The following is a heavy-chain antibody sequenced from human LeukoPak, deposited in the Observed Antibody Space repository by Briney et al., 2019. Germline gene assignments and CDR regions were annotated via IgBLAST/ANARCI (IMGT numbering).Heavy chain of an antibody. Sequence: GRSLRLSCAASGFTFSSYAMHWVRQAPGKGLEWVAVISYDGSNKYYADSVKGRFTISRDNSKNTLYLQMNSLRAEDTAVYYCAKGPHEIRYSSSSPAAVDYWGQGTLVTVSS. V-gene: IGHV3-30-3*01. CDR2: ISYDGSNK. D-gene: IGHD6-6*01. J-gene: IGHJ4*02. CDR3: AKGPHEIRYSSSSPAAVDY. CDR1: GFTFSSYA.